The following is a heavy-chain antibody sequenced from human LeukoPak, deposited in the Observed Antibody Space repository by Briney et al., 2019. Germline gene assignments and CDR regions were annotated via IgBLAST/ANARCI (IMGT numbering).Heavy chain of an antibody. Sequence: GGSLRLSCAASGFSFSSYWMSWVRQAPGKGLEWVANINPDGSNMLYVDSVKGRLTNSRDNAKNSLYLQMNNLRAEDTAVYFCVSGFLQWLYWGQGTLVTVSS. CDR2: INPDGSNM. CDR1: GFSFSSYW. V-gene: IGHV3-7*01. J-gene: IGHJ4*02. CDR3: VSGFLQWLY. D-gene: IGHD3-3*01.